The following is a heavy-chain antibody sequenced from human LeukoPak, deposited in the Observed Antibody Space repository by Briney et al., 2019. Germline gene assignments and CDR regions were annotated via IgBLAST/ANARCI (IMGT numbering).Heavy chain of an antibody. D-gene: IGHD2-21*02. CDR1: GGSISSYY. V-gene: IGHV4-59*08. J-gene: IGHJ3*02. Sequence: SETLSLTCTVSGGSISSYYWSWIRQPPGKGLEWIGYIYYSRSTNYNPSLKSRVTISVDTSKNQFSLKLSSVTAADTAVYYCASSYCGGDCYSLPDAFDIWGQGTMVTVSS. CDR2: IYYSRST. CDR3: ASSYCGGDCYSLPDAFDI.